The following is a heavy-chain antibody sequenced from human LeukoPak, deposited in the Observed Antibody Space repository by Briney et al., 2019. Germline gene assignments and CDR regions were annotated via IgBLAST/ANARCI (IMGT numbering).Heavy chain of an antibody. Sequence: GGSLRLSCAASGFTFSSYAMSWVRQAPGKGLEWVSAISGSGGSTYYADSVEGRFTISRDNSKNTLYLQMNSLRAEDTAVYYCAKARGVVPAARCYYYGMDVWGQGTTVTVSS. CDR2: ISGSGGST. CDR3: AKARGVVPAARCYYYGMDV. J-gene: IGHJ6*02. CDR1: GFTFSSYA. V-gene: IGHV3-23*01. D-gene: IGHD2-2*01.